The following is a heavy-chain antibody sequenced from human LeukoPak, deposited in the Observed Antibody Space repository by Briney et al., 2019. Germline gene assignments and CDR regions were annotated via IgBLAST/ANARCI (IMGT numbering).Heavy chain of an antibody. D-gene: IGHD3-3*01. J-gene: IGHJ5*02. Sequence: ASVKVSCKASGYTFTSYGISWLRQAPGQGLEWMGWISAYNGNTNYAQKLQGRVTMTTDTSTSTAYMELRSLRSDDTAVYYCARDSRFWSGYLPERDWFDPWGQGTLVTVSS. CDR2: ISAYNGNT. CDR1: GYTFTSYG. V-gene: IGHV1-18*01. CDR3: ARDSRFWSGYLPERDWFDP.